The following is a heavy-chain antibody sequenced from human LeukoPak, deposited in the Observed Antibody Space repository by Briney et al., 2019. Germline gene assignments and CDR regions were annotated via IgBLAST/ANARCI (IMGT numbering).Heavy chain of an antibody. Sequence: SETLSLTCTVSGGSISIYHWSWIRQPAGKGLEWIGRLSTSGSTSYSPSLKSRVTISVDKSKNQFSLKLRSVTAADTAVYYCARDLDHCDSTNCHNWFDPWGQGTLVTVSS. J-gene: IGHJ5*02. V-gene: IGHV4-4*07. CDR3: ARDLDHCDSTNCHNWFDP. CDR2: LSTSGST. D-gene: IGHD2/OR15-2a*01. CDR1: GGSISIYH.